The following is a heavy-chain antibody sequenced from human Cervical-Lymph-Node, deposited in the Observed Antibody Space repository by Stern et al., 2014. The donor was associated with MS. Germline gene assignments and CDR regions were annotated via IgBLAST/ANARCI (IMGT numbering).Heavy chain of an antibody. V-gene: IGHV1-18*01. CDR3: ARDSYDFHDALDV. D-gene: IGHD3-3*01. Sequence: QVQLVQSGAEVKKSGASVKVSCKSSGYTFTRYGITWVRQAPGQGLEWMGWVSTDNGDTDYAHKLQGRVTMTTDKSTNTAYMELWSLRSDDTAIYYCARDSYDFHDALDVWGQGTMVTVSS. J-gene: IGHJ3*01. CDR1: GYTFTRYG. CDR2: VSTDNGDT.